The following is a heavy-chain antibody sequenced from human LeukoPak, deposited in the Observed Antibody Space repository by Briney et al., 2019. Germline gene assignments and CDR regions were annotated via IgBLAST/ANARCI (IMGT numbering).Heavy chain of an antibody. J-gene: IGHJ3*02. CDR2: MNPNSGNT. V-gene: IGHV1-8*01. D-gene: IGHD4-23*01. CDR3: ARGFVVTQDAFDI. CDR1: GYTFTSYD. Sequence: ASVKVSCKASGYTFTSYDINWVRQAPGQGLEWMGWMNPNSGNTVYAQKFQGKVTMTRNTSISTAYMELSSLRSEDTAVYYCARGFVVTQDAFDIWGQGTMVTVSS.